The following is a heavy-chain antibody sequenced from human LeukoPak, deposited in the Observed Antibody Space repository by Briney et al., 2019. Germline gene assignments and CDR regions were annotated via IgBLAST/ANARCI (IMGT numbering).Heavy chain of an antibody. Sequence: GGSLRLSCAASGFTFSSYSMNWVRQAPGKGLEWVSSISSSSSYIYYADSVKGRFTISGDNAKNSLYLQMNSLRAEDTAVYYCARDPSYYYDSSGYYFYFDYWGQGTLVTVSS. CDR1: GFTFSSYS. CDR3: ARDPSYYYDSSGYYFYFDY. V-gene: IGHV3-21*01. J-gene: IGHJ4*02. CDR2: ISSSSSYI. D-gene: IGHD3-22*01.